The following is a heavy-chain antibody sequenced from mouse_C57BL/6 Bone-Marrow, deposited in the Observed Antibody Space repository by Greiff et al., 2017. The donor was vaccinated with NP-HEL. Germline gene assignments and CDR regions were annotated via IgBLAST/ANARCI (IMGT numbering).Heavy chain of an antibody. D-gene: IGHD2-3*01. CDR1: GFNIKDDY. CDR3: TTDGPRFAD. Sequence: VQLQQSGAELVRPGASVKLSCTASGFNIKDDYMHWVKQRPEQGLEWIGWIDPENGDTEYASKFQGKATITADTSSNTAYLQLSSLTSEDTAVYYCTTDGPRFADWGQGTLVTVSA. J-gene: IGHJ3*01. V-gene: IGHV14-4*01. CDR2: IDPENGDT.